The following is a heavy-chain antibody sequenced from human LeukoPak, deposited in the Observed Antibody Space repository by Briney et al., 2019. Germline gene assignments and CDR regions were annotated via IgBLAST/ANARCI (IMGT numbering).Heavy chain of an antibody. CDR1: GGTFSSYA. V-gene: IGHV1-69*05. Sequence: SVKVSCKASGGTFSSYAISWVRQAPGQGLEWMGGIIPIFGTANYAQKFQGRVTITTDESTSTAYMELRSLRSDDTAVYYCARGWHDYSNYYMDVWGKGTTVAVSS. CDR2: IIPIFGTA. D-gene: IGHD4-11*01. CDR3: ARGWHDYSNYYMDV. J-gene: IGHJ6*03.